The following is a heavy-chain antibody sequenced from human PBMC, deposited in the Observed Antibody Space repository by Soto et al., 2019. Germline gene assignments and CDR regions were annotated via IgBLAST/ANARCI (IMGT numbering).Heavy chain of an antibody. V-gene: IGHV1-46*01. CDR2: ISPDGGRT. J-gene: IGHJ5*02. D-gene: IGHD5-18*01. CDR3: ARHRYAGYSYGLYWFDP. CDR1: GYTFTTYY. Sequence: ASVKVSCKASGYTFTTYYMHWVRQAPGQGLEWMGIISPDGGRTSYAQKFQGRVTMTRDTSTSTVYMELSSLRSEDTAVYYCARHRYAGYSYGLYWFDPWGQGALVTVSS.